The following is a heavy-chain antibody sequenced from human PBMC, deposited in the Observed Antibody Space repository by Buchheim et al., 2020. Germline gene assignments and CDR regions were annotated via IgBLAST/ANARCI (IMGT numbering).Heavy chain of an antibody. CDR3: ARDPTLFGAKDV. Sequence: EVRLLESGGGLVLPGGSLRLSCAASGFSFSSYAMSWVRQAPGKGLEWVSSISDSGGDTYYADSVKGRFIISRDNSKNMLNLQMNSLRAEETAVYYCARDPTLFGAKDVWGQGTT. V-gene: IGHV3-23*01. CDR2: ISDSGGDT. D-gene: IGHD3-10*02. J-gene: IGHJ6*02. CDR1: GFSFSSYA.